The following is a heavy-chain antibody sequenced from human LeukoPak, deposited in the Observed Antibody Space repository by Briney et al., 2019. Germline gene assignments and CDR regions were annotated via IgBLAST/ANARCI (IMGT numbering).Heavy chain of an antibody. CDR2: ISSSSSYI. Sequence: GGSLRLSCAASGFTFSSYSMNWVRQAPGKGLEWVSSISSSSSYIYYADSVKGRFTISRDNAKNSLYLQMNSLRPEDTAIYYCAKDLISPRSVGSSEKLDYWGQGTLVTVSS. CDR1: GFTFSSYS. J-gene: IGHJ4*02. V-gene: IGHV3-21*01. CDR3: AKDLISPRSVGSSEKLDY. D-gene: IGHD3-10*01.